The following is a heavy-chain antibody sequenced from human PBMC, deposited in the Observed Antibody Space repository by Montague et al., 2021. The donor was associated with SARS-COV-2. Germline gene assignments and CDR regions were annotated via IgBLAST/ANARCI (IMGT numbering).Heavy chain of an antibody. D-gene: IGHD3-16*01. CDR3: VREVFEDFNMISGLYKDFYYDV. CDR2: LLFIGRS. V-gene: IGHV4-34*12. CDR1: LQSVVMEL. J-gene: IGHJ4*02. Sequence: SETLSLTCAEDLQSVVMELRRRTRQPTSALQSPMWIGCLLFIGRSNYNPSLKSRATLSIETTKNQFSLRLTSVTASDTSVYFCVREVFEDFNMISGLYKDFYYDVWGRGTVVTVSS.